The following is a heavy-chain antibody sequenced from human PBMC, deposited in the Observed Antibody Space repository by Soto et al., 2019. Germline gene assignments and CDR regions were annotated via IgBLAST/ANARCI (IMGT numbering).Heavy chain of an antibody. Sequence: GGSLRLSCAASGFIFSSYGMHGVRQAPGKGLEWVAVISYDGSNKYYADSVKGRFTISRDNSKNTLYLQMNSLRAEDTAVYYCAKPGGVGATDDFDYWGPGTLVTVSS. J-gene: IGHJ4*02. CDR1: GFIFSSYG. V-gene: IGHV3-30*18. D-gene: IGHD1-26*01. CDR3: AKPGGVGATDDFDY. CDR2: ISYDGSNK.